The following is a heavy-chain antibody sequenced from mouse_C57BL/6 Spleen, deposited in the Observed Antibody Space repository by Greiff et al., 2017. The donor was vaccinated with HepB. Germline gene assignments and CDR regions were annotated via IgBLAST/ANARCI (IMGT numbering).Heavy chain of an antibody. V-gene: IGHV5-6*01. Sequence: EVQRVESGGDLVKPGGSLKLSCAASGFTFSSYGMSWVRQTPDKRLEWVATISSGGSYTYYPDSVKGRFTISRDNAKNTLYLQMSSLKSEDTAMYYCARFYSNPCYYAMDYWGQGTSVTVSS. J-gene: IGHJ4*01. CDR3: ARFYSNPCYYAMDY. D-gene: IGHD2-5*01. CDR1: GFTFSSYG. CDR2: ISSGGSYT.